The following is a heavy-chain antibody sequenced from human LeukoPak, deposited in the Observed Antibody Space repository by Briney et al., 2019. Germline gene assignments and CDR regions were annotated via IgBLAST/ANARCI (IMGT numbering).Heavy chain of an antibody. Sequence: GGSLRLSCAASGFTFSSCALTWVRQAPGKGLEWVSTISGTGVTTFYADSVRGRFTISRDNSKNTLYLQMSSLRAEDTAVYYCLTHYDTSGYYYFDFWGQGTLVTVSS. CDR3: LTHYDTSGYYYFDF. CDR1: GFTFSSCA. D-gene: IGHD3-22*01. J-gene: IGHJ4*02. V-gene: IGHV3-23*01. CDR2: ISGTGVTT.